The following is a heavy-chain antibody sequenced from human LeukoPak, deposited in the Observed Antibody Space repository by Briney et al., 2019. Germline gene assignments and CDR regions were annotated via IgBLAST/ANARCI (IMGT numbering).Heavy chain of an antibody. V-gene: IGHV3-53*01. Sequence: HPGGSLRRSCAASGFTVSSNYMSWVRQAPGKGLEWVSVIYSGGSTYYADSVKGRFTISRDNSKNTLYLQMNSLRAEDTAVYYCAKRTPYSSGSYYFDYWGQGTLVTVSS. D-gene: IGHD3-22*01. CDR3: AKRTPYSSGSYYFDY. J-gene: IGHJ4*02. CDR2: IYSGGST. CDR1: GFTVSSNY.